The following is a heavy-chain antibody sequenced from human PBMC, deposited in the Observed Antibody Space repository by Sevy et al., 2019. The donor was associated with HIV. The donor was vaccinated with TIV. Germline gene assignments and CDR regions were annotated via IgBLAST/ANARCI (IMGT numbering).Heavy chain of an antibody. V-gene: IGHV3-48*01. CDR2: ISSSSSTI. J-gene: IGHJ6*02. CDR3: ARDDAAVAGTNYYYYGMDV. Sequence: TLSLTCAASGFTFSSYSMNWVRQAPGKGLEWVSYISSSSSTIYDADSVKGRFTISRDNAKNSLYLQMNSLRAEDTAVYYCARDDAAVAGTNYYYYGMDVWGQGTTVTVSS. D-gene: IGHD6-19*01. CDR1: GFTFSSYS.